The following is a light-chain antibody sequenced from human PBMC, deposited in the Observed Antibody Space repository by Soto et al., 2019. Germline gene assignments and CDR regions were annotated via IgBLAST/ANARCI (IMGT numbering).Light chain of an antibody. J-gene: IGLJ1*01. Sequence: QSVLTQPASVSGSPGQSITISCTGTSSDVGAYNYVSWYQQHPGKAPKLMIYQVNNRPSGVSNRFSGSKSGNTASLTISGLQAEDEADYHCSSFTTSRTYVFGTGTKVTVL. CDR1: SSDVGAYNY. CDR2: QVN. CDR3: SSFTTSRTYV. V-gene: IGLV2-14*01.